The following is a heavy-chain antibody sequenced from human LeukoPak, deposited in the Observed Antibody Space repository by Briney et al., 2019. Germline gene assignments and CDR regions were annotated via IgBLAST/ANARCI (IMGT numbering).Heavy chain of an antibody. V-gene: IGHV1-8*02. Sequence: ASVKVSCKASGYTFTGYYMHWVRQATGQGLEWMGWVSPNSANTAYAQKFQGRVTMTRNTSISTAYMELSSLRSEDTAVYYCAMKLSSGGYWGQGTLVTVSS. CDR1: GYTFTGYY. CDR2: VSPNSANT. CDR3: AMKLSSGGY. D-gene: IGHD3-22*01. J-gene: IGHJ4*02.